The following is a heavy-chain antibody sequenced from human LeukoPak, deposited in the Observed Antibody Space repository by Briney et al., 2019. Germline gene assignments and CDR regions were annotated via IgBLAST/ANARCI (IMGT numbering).Heavy chain of an antibody. CDR1: GGSISSYY. J-gene: IGHJ6*02. Sequence: SETLSLTCTVSGGSISSYYWSWIRQPPGKGLEWIGYIYYSGSTNYNPSLKSRVTISVDTSKNQFSLKLSSGTAADTAVYYCARDDGEAPYYYGMDVWGQGTTVTVSS. D-gene: IGHD2-21*01. V-gene: IGHV4-59*01. CDR3: ARDDGEAPYYYGMDV. CDR2: IYYSGST.